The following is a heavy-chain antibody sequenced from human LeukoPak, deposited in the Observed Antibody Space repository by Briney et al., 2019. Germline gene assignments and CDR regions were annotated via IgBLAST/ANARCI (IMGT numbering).Heavy chain of an antibody. CDR2: ISAYNGNT. Sequence: ASVKVSCKASGYTFTSYGISWVRQAPGQGLEWMGWISAYNGNTNYAQKLQGRVTMTTDTSTSTAYMELRSLRSDDTAVYYCARRGGTMVRGVIIYAFDIWGQGTMVTVSS. CDR3: ARRGGTMVRGVIIYAFDI. D-gene: IGHD3-10*01. V-gene: IGHV1-18*01. J-gene: IGHJ3*02. CDR1: GYTFTSYG.